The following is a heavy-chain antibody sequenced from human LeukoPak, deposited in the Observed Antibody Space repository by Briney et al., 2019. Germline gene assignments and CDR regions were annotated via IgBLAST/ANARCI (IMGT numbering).Heavy chain of an antibody. CDR1: GGSFSGYY. CDR3: ARETRMVRGVMAARKTYYYMDV. J-gene: IGHJ6*03. V-gene: IGHV4-34*01. D-gene: IGHD3-10*01. Sequence: TSETLSLTCAVYGGSFSGYYWSWIRQPPGKGLEWTGEINHSGSTNYNPSLKSRVTISVDTSKNQFSLKLSSVTAADTAVYYCARETRMVRGVMAARKTYYYMDVWGKGTTVTISS. CDR2: INHSGST.